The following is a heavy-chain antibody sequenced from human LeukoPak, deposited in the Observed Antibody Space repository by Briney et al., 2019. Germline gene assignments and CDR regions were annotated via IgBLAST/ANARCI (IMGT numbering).Heavy chain of an antibody. CDR1: SYTFTSYG. CDR2: ISVYNGNT. D-gene: IGHD2/OR15-2a*01. Sequence: ASVKVSCKASSYTFTSYGISWVRQAPGQGLEWMGWISVYNGNTNYAQKLQGRVTMTTDTSTSTAYMELRSLRSDDTAVYYCARDLFLGTPYGMDVWGQGTTVTVSS. CDR3: ARDLFLGTPYGMDV. J-gene: IGHJ6*02. V-gene: IGHV1-18*01.